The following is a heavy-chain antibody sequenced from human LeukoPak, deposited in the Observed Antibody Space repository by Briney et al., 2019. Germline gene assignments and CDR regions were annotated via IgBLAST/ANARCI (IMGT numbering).Heavy chain of an antibody. V-gene: IGHV3-21*01. CDR1: GFTFSSYS. J-gene: IGHJ5*02. CDR3: ARYGSGSYFPPNWFDP. Sequence: GGSLRLSCAASGFTFSSYSMNWVRQAPGKGLEWASSISSSSSYIYYADSVKGRFTISRDNAKNSLYLQMNSLRAEDTAVYYCARYGSGSYFPPNWFDPWGQGTLVTVSS. D-gene: IGHD3-10*01. CDR2: ISSSSSYI.